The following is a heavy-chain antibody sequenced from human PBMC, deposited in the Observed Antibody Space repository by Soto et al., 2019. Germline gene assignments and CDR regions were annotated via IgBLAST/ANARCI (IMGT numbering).Heavy chain of an antibody. D-gene: IGHD1-26*01. V-gene: IGHV1-69*13. CDR2: IIPIFGTA. CDR3: ASVSGSYWHFDY. J-gene: IGHJ4*02. CDR1: GGTFSSYA. Sequence: SVKVSCKASGGTFSSYAISWVRQAPGQGLEWMGGIIPIFGTANYAQKFQGRVTITADESTSTAYTELSSLRSEDTAVYYCASVSGSYWHFDYWGQGTLVTVSS.